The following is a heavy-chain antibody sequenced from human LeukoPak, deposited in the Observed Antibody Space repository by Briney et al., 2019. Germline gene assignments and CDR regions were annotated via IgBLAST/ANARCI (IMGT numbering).Heavy chain of an antibody. CDR1: VYTFTSYA. CDR3: ARRSCSGGSCYAFDI. Sequence: ASVKVSCKASVYTFTSYAMHWVRQAPGQGLEWMGRINPNSGGTNYAQKFQGRVTMTRDTSISTAYMELSRLRSNDTAVYYCARRSCSGGSCYAFDIWGQGTMVTVSS. CDR2: INPNSGGT. V-gene: IGHV1-2*06. J-gene: IGHJ3*02. D-gene: IGHD2-15*01.